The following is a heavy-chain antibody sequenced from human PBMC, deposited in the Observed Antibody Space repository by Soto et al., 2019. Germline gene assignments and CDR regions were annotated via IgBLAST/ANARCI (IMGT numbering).Heavy chain of an antibody. Sequence: TLSLTCTFSGGSISSGDYYWSWIRQPPGKGLEWIGYIYYSGSTYYNPSLKSRVTISVDTSKNQFSLKLSSVTAADTAVYYCARDSSGYYYPGPFDYWGQGTLVTVS. CDR3: ARDSSGYYYPGPFDY. CDR2: IYYSGST. J-gene: IGHJ4*02. V-gene: IGHV4-30-4*01. CDR1: GGSISSGDYY. D-gene: IGHD3-22*01.